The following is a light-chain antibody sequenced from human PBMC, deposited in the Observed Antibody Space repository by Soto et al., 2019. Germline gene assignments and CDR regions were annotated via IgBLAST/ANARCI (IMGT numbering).Light chain of an antibody. Sequence: EIVLAQSPGTLSLSPGERATLSCRASQSVGSYLAWYQHKPGQAPRLLIYDASNRATGVPARFSGSGSGTDFTLTISSLEPEDFAVYYCQQRSDWGITFAQGTRLEI. J-gene: IGKJ5*01. CDR3: QQRSDWGIT. CDR1: QSVGSY. V-gene: IGKV3-11*01. CDR2: DAS.